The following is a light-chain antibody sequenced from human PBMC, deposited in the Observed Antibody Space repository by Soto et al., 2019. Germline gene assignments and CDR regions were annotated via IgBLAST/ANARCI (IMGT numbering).Light chain of an antibody. V-gene: IGKV1-39*01. Sequence: DIQMTQSPSSLSASVGDRVTITCRASQPISFDLNWYQQKPGKVPTLLISHASGLQSGVPSRFVGSGSWTDFTLTINSLQPEDFATYYCQQSHSTPTFGGGTQVEIK. CDR1: QPISFD. J-gene: IGKJ4*01. CDR2: HAS. CDR3: QQSHSTPT.